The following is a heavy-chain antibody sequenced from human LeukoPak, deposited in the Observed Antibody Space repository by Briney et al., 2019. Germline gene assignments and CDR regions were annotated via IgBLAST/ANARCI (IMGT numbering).Heavy chain of an antibody. Sequence: AASVKVSCKASGYTFTSYDINWVRQATGQGLEWMGWMNPNSGNTGYAQKFQGRVTMTRNTSISTAYMELSSLRSEDTAVYYCARGGGYSALDGIVIDPWGQGTLVTVSS. J-gene: IGHJ5*02. V-gene: IGHV1-8*01. CDR1: GYTFTSYD. D-gene: IGHD5-18*01. CDR3: ARGGGYSALDGIVIDP. CDR2: MNPNSGNT.